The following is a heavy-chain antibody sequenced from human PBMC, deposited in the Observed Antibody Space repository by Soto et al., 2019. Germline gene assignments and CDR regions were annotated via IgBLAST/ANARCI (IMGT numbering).Heavy chain of an antibody. Sequence: SETLSLTCTVSGGSISSYYWSWIRQPPGKGLEWIGYIYYSGSTNYNPSLKSRVTISVDTSKNQFSLKLSSVTAADTAVYYCAREMTQLYYYDSSGYNWFDPWGQGTLVTVPS. CDR3: AREMTQLYYYDSSGYNWFDP. J-gene: IGHJ5*02. D-gene: IGHD3-22*01. CDR1: GGSISSYY. V-gene: IGHV4-59*01. CDR2: IYYSGST.